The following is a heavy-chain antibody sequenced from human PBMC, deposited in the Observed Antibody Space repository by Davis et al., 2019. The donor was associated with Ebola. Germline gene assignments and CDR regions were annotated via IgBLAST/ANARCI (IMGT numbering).Heavy chain of an antibody. V-gene: IGHV3-7*01. Sequence: GESLKISCAASGFTFSSYWMSWVRQAPGKGLEWVANIKQDGSEKYYVDSVKGRFTISRDNAKNSLYLQMNSLRAEDTAVYYCARAGYSGSYLRQFDYWGQGTLVTVSS. J-gene: IGHJ4*02. D-gene: IGHD1-26*01. CDR1: GFTFSSYW. CDR2: IKQDGSEK. CDR3: ARAGYSGSYLRQFDY.